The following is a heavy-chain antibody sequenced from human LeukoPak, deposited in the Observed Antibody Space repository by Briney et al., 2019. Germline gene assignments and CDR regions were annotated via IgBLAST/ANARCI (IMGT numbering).Heavy chain of an antibody. D-gene: IGHD1-26*01. V-gene: IGHV3-74*01. CDR1: GFSFSGHW. J-gene: IGHJ4*02. CDR3: ARGVGSGSRLRAGDY. CDR2: ISPTGSTT. Sequence: GGSLRLSCIASGFSFSGHWMHWARQLPGKGLVWVSRISPTGSTTSYADSVKGRFTISRDNSKNTLYLQMNSLRAEDTAVYYCARGVGSGSRLRAGDYWGQGTLVTVSS.